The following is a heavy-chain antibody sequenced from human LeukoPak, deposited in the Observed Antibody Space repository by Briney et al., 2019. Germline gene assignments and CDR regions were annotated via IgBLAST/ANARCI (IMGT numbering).Heavy chain of an antibody. V-gene: IGHV4-59*11. CDR3: AREGGYSSGWYY. D-gene: IGHD6-19*01. CDR2: IYYSGST. Sequence: PSETLSLTCTDSGGSIRSHYWSWIRQPPGKGLEWIGYIYYSGSTNYNPSLKSRVTISVDTSKNQFSLKLSSVTAADTAVYYCAREGGYSSGWYYWGQGTLVTVSS. CDR1: GGSIRSHY. J-gene: IGHJ4*02.